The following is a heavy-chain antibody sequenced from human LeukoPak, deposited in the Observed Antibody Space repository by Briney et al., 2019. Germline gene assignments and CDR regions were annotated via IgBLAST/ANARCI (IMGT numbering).Heavy chain of an antibody. D-gene: IGHD6-13*01. CDR3: ATDVWAAVGTWGH. V-gene: IGHV3-48*03. CDR2: ISSSGSTI. CDR1: GFTFSSYE. Sequence: PGGSLRLSCAASGFTFSSYEMNWVRQAPGKGLEWVSYISSSGSTIYYADSVKGRFTISRDNAKNSLYLQMSSLRAEDTAVYYCATDVWAAVGTWGHWGQGTLVTVSS. J-gene: IGHJ4*02.